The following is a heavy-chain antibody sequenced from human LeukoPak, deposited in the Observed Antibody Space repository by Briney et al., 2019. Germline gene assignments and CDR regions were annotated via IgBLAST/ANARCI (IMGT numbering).Heavy chain of an antibody. Sequence: GGSLRLSCTASGFTFGDYSLSWVRQAPGKGLQWVGFIRSKAYGGTTEYAASVKGRFTISRDDSKSIAYLQMNSLKTEDTAVYYCTGSFGELTFFNCWGQGTLVTVSS. CDR3: TGSFGELTFFNC. V-gene: IGHV3-49*04. J-gene: IGHJ4*02. D-gene: IGHD3-10*01. CDR2: IRSKAYGGTT. CDR1: GFTFGDYS.